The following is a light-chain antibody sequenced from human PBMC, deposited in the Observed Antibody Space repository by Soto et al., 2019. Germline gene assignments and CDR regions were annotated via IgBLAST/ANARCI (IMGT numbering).Light chain of an antibody. V-gene: IGKV3-15*01. CDR2: GAS. Sequence: TQSPATRAVSPGERDTLSCRASQSVSTNLAWYQQRPGQAPRLLIYGASARATGIPARFSGSGAGTEFTLTISSLQSEDCALDSGQQYNNWPRTVGGGTKVDIK. CDR1: QSVSTN. CDR3: QQYNNWPRT. J-gene: IGKJ4*01.